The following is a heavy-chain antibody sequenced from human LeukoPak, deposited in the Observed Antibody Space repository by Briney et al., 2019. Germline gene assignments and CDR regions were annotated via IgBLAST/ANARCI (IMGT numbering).Heavy chain of an antibody. CDR3: AQIAAALPNSNWFFDY. V-gene: IGHV4-59*01. CDR2: IYSSGIT. CDR1: GGSISNYC. Sequence: SETLSLTCTVSGGSISNYCWSWIRQPPGRGLEWIGYIYSSGITNYNPSLKSRVTISVDTSKNQFSLKLSSVTAADTAVYYCAQIAAALPNSNWFFDYWGQGTLVTVSS. D-gene: IGHD6-13*01. J-gene: IGHJ4*02.